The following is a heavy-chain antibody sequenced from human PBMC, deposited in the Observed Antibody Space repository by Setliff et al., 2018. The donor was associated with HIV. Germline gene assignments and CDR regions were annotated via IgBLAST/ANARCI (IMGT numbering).Heavy chain of an antibody. CDR2: IYYSGST. Sequence: PSETLSLTCTVSGGSVSSGSYYWSWIRQPPGKGLEWIGYIYYSGSTNYNPSLKSRVTISVDTSKNQFSLKLSSVTAADTALYYCSRRGIAAAGSDSWGQGTLVTVSS. CDR1: GGSVSSGSYY. CDR3: SRRGIAAAGSDS. V-gene: IGHV4-61*01. J-gene: IGHJ4*02. D-gene: IGHD6-13*01.